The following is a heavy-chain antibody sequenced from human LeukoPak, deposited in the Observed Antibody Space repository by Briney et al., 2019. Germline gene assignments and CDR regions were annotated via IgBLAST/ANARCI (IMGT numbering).Heavy chain of an antibody. CDR3: ARVYGAGYDFRGAFDI. Sequence: SETLSLTCTVSGGSISSYYWSWIRQPPGKGLEWIGYIYYTGSTNYNPSLKSRVTISVDTSKNQFSLKLSSVTAADTAVYYCARVYGAGYDFRGAFDIWGQGTMVTVSS. CDR2: IYYTGST. V-gene: IGHV4-59*01. J-gene: IGHJ3*02. CDR1: GGSISSYY. D-gene: IGHD5-12*01.